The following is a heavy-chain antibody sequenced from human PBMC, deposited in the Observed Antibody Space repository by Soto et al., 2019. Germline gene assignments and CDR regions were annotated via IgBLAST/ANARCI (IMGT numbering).Heavy chain of an antibody. CDR3: ARGRLTMTAVVTEAFDI. CDR1: GYTFTSYY. V-gene: IGHV1-46*01. CDR2: INPSGGST. D-gene: IGHD3-22*01. Sequence: ASVQVSCKASGYTFTSYYVHWVRQAPGQGLEWMAIINPSGGSTSYAQKFQDRVTTTRDTSTSTVYIDLSSLRSEDMAVYYCARGRLTMTAVVTEAFDIWGQGTMVTVSS. J-gene: IGHJ3*02.